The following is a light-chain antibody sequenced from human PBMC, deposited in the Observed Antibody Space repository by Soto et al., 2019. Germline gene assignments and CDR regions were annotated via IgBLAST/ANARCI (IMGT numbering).Light chain of an antibody. CDR1: QSVSSSY. CDR3: QQYGSSPET. CDR2: GAS. V-gene: IGKV3-20*01. J-gene: IGKJ1*01. Sequence: EIVLTQSPGPLSLSPGERATLSCMASQSVSSSYLAWYQQKPGQAPRLLMYGASTRATGIPDRFSGSGSGTDFTLTISRLEPEDFAVYYCQQYGSSPETFGQGTKVDVK.